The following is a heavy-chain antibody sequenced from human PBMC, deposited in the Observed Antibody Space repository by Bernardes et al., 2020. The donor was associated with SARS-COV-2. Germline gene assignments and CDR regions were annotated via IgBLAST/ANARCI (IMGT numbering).Heavy chain of an antibody. V-gene: IGHV3-33*01. Sequence: GSLRLSRVASGFPFSIYGMHLVRQAPGQGLDWVAMTLYDGSNKYYADSVKGRFTISRDNSKNTLYLQMNSLRAEDTAVYYCARESRYSSSSFILDYWGQGTLVTVSS. CDR3: ARESRYSSSSFILDY. CDR1: GFPFSIYG. J-gene: IGHJ4*02. D-gene: IGHD6-6*01. CDR2: TLYDGSNK.